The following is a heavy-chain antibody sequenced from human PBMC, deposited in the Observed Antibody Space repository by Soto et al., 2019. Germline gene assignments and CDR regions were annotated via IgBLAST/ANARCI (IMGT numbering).Heavy chain of an antibody. J-gene: IGHJ6*02. D-gene: IGHD5-18*01. V-gene: IGHV1-18*01. CDR2: ISGYNGNT. CDR1: GYTFSNYG. Sequence: QVPLVQSGAEVKKPGASVKVSCKASGYTFSNYGISWVRQGPGQGLEWMGWISGYNGNTHTEEKVQDRIKMTTDTSMNTTYMARRSLRSDGTAVYFCARDRGFGFVYSDAFAMDVGGQGTTVTVSS. CDR3: ARDRGFGFVYSDAFAMDV.